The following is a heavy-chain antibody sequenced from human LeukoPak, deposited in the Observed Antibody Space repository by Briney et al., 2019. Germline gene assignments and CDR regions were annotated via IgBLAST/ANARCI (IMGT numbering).Heavy chain of an antibody. J-gene: IGHJ4*02. Sequence: SETLSLTCAVSGGSISSGGYSWSWIRQPPGKGLEWIGYIYHSGSTYYNPSLKSRVTISVNRSKNQFSLKLSSVTAADTAVYYCARGEGYGDYVIDYWGQGTLVTVSS. CDR1: GGSISSGGYS. D-gene: IGHD4-17*01. CDR2: IYHSGST. CDR3: ARGEGYGDYVIDY. V-gene: IGHV4-30-2*01.